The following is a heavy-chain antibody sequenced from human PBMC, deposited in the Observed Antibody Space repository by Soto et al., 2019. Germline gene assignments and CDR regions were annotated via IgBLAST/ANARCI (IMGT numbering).Heavy chain of an antibody. J-gene: IGHJ5*02. V-gene: IGHV4-59*08. CDR3: ARHSPLAWWLDP. CDR1: GGSISSYY. CDR2: IYYSGST. Sequence: SETLSLTCTVSGGSISSYYWSWIRQPPGKGLEWIGYIYYSGSTNYNPSLRSRVTISVDTSKNQFSLKLSSVTAADTAVYYCARHSPLAWWLDPWGQGTLVTVSS.